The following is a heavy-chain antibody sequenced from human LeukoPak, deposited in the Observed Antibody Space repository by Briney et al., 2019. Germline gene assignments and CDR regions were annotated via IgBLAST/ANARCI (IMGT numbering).Heavy chain of an antibody. V-gene: IGHV3-23*01. J-gene: IGHJ6*02. Sequence: GGSLRLSCAASGFTFSSYAMSWVRQAPGKGLEWVSAISGSGGSTYYADSVRGRFTISRDNSKNTLYLQMNSLRAEDTAVYYCAKHTHVLRFLEWLLHYYGMDVWGQGTTVTVSS. CDR1: GFTFSSYA. CDR3: AKHTHVLRFLEWLLHYYGMDV. CDR2: ISGSGGST. D-gene: IGHD3-3*01.